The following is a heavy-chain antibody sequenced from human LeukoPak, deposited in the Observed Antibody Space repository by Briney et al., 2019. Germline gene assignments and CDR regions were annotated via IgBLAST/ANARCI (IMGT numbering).Heavy chain of an antibody. CDR2: ISAYNGNT. J-gene: IGHJ4*02. Sequence: GASVKVSCKASGYTFTSYYMHWVRQAPGQGLEWMGWISAYNGNTNYAQKLQGRVTMTTDTSTSTAYMELRSLRSDDTAVYYCARPPGRDGYNRYDFWGQGSLVTVSS. D-gene: IGHD2-21*01. CDR3: ARPPGRDGYNRYDF. CDR1: GYTFTSYY. V-gene: IGHV1-18*04.